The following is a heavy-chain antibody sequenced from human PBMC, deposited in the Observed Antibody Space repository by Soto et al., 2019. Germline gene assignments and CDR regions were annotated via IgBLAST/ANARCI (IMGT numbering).Heavy chain of an antibody. CDR2: IYYSGST. V-gene: IGHV4-39*01. D-gene: IGHD4-17*01. CDR1: GGSISSSSYY. Sequence: QLQLQESGPGLVKPSETLSLTCTVSGGSISSSSYYWGWIRQPPGKGLEWIGSIYYSGSTYYNPSPKSRGTIYVDTSKNQCSLKLSSVTSADTAVYYCARKVHDYQMFDPWGQGTLVTVSS. J-gene: IGHJ5*02. CDR3: ARKVHDYQMFDP.